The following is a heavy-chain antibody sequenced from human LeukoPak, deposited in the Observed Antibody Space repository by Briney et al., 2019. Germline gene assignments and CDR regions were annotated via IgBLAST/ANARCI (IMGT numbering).Heavy chain of an antibody. Sequence: GRSLRLSCAASGFTFDDYAMHWVRHAPGKGLEWVSGISWNSGSIGYADSVKGRFTISRDNDKNSLYLQMNSLRAEDMALYYCAKSDNYDFWSGYPYFDYWGQGTLVTVSS. CDR2: ISWNSGSI. V-gene: IGHV3-9*03. CDR1: GFTFDDYA. CDR3: AKSDNYDFWSGYPYFDY. J-gene: IGHJ4*02. D-gene: IGHD3-3*01.